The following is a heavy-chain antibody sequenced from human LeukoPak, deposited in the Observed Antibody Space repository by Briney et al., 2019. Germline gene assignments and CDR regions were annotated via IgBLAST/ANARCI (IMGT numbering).Heavy chain of an antibody. J-gene: IGHJ5*02. CDR2: IIPIFGTA. CDR1: GGTFSSYA. CDR3: ARDVWVVVAATYWFDP. D-gene: IGHD2-15*01. Sequence: SVKVSCKASGGTFSSYAISWVRQAPGQGLEWMGGIIPIFGTANYAQKFQGRVTITTDESTSTAYMELSRLRSDDTAVYYCARDVWVVVAATYWFDPWGQGTLVTVSS. V-gene: IGHV1-69*05.